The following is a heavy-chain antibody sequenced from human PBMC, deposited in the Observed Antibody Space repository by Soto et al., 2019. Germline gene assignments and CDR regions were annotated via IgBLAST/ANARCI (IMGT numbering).Heavy chain of an antibody. CDR3: ARDERIAVAGTDT. CDR1: GFIFSNYA. J-gene: IGHJ5*02. Sequence: EVQLLESGGGLVQPGGSLRLSCEASGFIFSNYAMTWVRQAAGKGLEWVSSISGPGGSTYYADSVQGRFTISRDNSKNTLFLQMHSLRADDTALYFWARDERIAVAGTDTWGQGILVTVTS. V-gene: IGHV3-23*01. D-gene: IGHD6-19*01. CDR2: ISGPGGST.